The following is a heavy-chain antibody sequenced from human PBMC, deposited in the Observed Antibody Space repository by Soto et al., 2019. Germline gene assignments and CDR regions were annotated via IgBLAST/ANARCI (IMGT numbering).Heavy chain of an antibody. CDR2: IIPIFGTA. D-gene: IGHD2-2*01. V-gene: IGHV1-69*06. J-gene: IGHJ4*02. Sequence: QVQLVQSGAEVKKPGSSVKVSCKASGGTFSSYAISWVRQAPGQGLEWMGGIIPIFGTANYAKKFQGRVTITADKSTSTAYMELSSLRSEDTAVYYCARLPSPYCSSTSCPLIFDYWGQGTLVXXSS. CDR1: GGTFSSYA. CDR3: ARLPSPYCSSTSCPLIFDY.